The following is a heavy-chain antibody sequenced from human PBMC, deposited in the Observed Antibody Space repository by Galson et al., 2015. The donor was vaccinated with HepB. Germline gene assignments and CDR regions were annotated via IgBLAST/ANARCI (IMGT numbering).Heavy chain of an antibody. V-gene: IGHV3-33*06. J-gene: IGHJ6*02. CDR3: AKGLDNIVALYYGMDV. Sequence: SLRLSCAASGFTFSSYGMHWVRQAPGKGLEWVAVIWYDGSNKYYADSVKGRFTISRDNSKNTLYLQMNSLRAEDTAVYYCAKGLDNIVALYYGMDVWGQGTTVTVSS. D-gene: IGHD2-15*01. CDR1: GFTFSSYG. CDR2: IWYDGSNK.